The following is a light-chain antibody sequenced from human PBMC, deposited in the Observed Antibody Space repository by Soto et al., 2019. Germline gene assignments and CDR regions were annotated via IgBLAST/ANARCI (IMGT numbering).Light chain of an antibody. CDR1: QSLLHSNGYNY. J-gene: IGKJ1*01. CDR3: MQALQAPT. V-gene: IGKV2-28*01. Sequence: DIVMTQSPLSLPVTPGEPASISCRSSQSLLHSNGYNYLDCYLQKPGQSPQPLIYLGTNRSSGVPNRFSGSGSGTDFTLKISRVEAGEVGVYYCMQALQAPTFGQGTKVEIK. CDR2: LGT.